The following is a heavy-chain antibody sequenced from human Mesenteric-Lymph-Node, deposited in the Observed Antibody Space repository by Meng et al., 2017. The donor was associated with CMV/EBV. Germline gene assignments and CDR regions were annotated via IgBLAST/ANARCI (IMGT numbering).Heavy chain of an antibody. CDR2: IIPIFGTA. CDR1: GGPFSSYA. D-gene: IGHD1-20*01. J-gene: IGHJ5*02. CDR3: AREVTGTRGWFDP. Sequence: ASGGPFSSYAISWVRQAPGQGLEWMGGIIPIFGTANYAQKFQGRVTITTDESTSTAYMELSSLRSEDTAVYYCAREVTGTRGWFDPWGQGTLVTVSS. V-gene: IGHV1-69*05.